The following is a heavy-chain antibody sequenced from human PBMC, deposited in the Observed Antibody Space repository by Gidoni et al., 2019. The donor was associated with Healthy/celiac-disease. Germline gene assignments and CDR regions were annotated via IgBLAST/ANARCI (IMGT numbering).Heavy chain of an antibody. Sequence: QVQLQESGPGLVKPSETLSLTCTVSGYSISSGYYWGWIRQPPGKGLEWIGSIYHSGSTYYNPSLKSRVTISVDTSKNQFSLKLSSVTAADTAVYYCARRGAVVPAAGYFDYWGQGTLVTVSS. CDR3: ARRGAVVPAAGYFDY. CDR2: IYHSGST. CDR1: GYSISSGYY. V-gene: IGHV4-38-2*02. J-gene: IGHJ4*02. D-gene: IGHD2-2*01.